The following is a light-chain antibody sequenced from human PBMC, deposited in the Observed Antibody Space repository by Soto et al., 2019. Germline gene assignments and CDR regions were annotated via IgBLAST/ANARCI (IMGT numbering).Light chain of an antibody. CDR2: TAS. J-gene: IGKJ1*01. Sequence: DFQMTQSPSTLSASVGDRVTITCRASQNINRWLAWYQQKPGKAPKLLIYTASRLEGGDPSRFSGSGSGTEVTLTISGLQPDDFASYYCQQYKSYPWTVGQGTKAEIK. V-gene: IGKV1-5*03. CDR3: QQYKSYPWT. CDR1: QNINRW.